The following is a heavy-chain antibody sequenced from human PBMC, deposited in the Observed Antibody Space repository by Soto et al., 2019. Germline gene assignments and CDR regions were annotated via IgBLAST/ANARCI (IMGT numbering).Heavy chain of an antibody. CDR3: AKRRTYRGDAFCVEN. J-gene: IGHJ4*02. V-gene: IGHV3-23*01. CDR2: VTKSGNT. D-gene: IGHD5-12*01. Sequence: EVQLLESGGDLVQPGGSLRLSCTASGLTFSAYAMACVRQAPEKGLEWVSAVTKSGNTYYVDSVKGRFTISRDNSKGILYMQMHSLRDEDTAVYYCAKRRTYRGDAFCVENWGQVTLVTVSS. CDR1: GLTFSAYA.